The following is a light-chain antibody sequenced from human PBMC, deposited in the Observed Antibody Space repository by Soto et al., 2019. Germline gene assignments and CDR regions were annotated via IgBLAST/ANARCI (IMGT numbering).Light chain of an antibody. V-gene: IGLV1-44*01. CDR1: SSDVGSNT. J-gene: IGLJ1*01. CDR3: ATWDDSLCGHV. Sequence: QSVLTQPPSASATPGQRVTISCSGRSSDVGSNTVNWYQQFPGAAPKLLIYSNDQRPSGVPDRFSASKSGTSASLAISGLQSEDEADYYCATWDDSLCGHVFGTGTKVT. CDR2: SND.